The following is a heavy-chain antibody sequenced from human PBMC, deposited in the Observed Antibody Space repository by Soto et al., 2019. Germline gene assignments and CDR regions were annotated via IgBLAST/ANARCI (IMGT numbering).Heavy chain of an antibody. CDR1: RESFDRSY. Sequence: PETLSLTCAFHRESFDRSYWSWIRQPPGKGLEWIGEINHSGSTNYNPSLKSRVTISVDTSKNQFSLKLSSVTAADTAVYYCASLWFGEGEDVWGQGTTVT. D-gene: IGHD3-10*01. V-gene: IGHV4-34*01. CDR2: INHSGST. J-gene: IGHJ6*02. CDR3: ASLWFGEGEDV.